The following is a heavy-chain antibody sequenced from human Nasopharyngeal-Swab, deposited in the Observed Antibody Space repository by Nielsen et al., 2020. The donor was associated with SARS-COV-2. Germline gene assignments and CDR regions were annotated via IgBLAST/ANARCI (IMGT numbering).Heavy chain of an antibody. CDR3: VKQQGSSSDQ. V-gene: IGHV3-74*01. J-gene: IGHJ4*02. D-gene: IGHD1/OR15-1a*01. Sequence: YADSVRGRFTISRDNAKNTLYLQMNSLRVEDTAVYYCVKQQGSSSDQWGQGTLVTVSS.